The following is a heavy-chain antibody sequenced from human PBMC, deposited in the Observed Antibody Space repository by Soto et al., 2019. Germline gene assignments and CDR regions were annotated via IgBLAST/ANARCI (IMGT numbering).Heavy chain of an antibody. CDR2: IGVGSGNR. J-gene: IGHJ4*02. V-gene: IGHV1-58*01. CDR1: GFTFTISA. CDR3: AALGVNFDH. Sequence: SVKVSCKASGFTFTISAVQCVRQALLQRLEWIGCIGVGSGNRHYAQKFQERVTITRDMSTNTAYMELSSLRSEDTAVYYCAALGVNFDHWGQGTLVTVSS. D-gene: IGHD2-8*01.